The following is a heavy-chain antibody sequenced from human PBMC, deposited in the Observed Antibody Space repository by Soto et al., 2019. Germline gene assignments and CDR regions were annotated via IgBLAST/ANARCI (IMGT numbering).Heavy chain of an antibody. CDR3: ARSTFGSGVNFDY. D-gene: IGHD3-10*01. CDR2: MNPNSANT. Sequence: GASVKVSCKASGYTFTSYDINWVRQATGQGLEWVGWMNPNSANTGYAQQFQGRVTMTRNTSISTAYMELSSLRSEDTAVYYCARSTFGSGVNFDYWGQGTPVTVSS. J-gene: IGHJ4*02. V-gene: IGHV1-8*01. CDR1: GYTFTSYD.